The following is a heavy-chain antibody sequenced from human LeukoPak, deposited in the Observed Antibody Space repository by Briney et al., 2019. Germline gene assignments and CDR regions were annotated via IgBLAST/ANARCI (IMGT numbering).Heavy chain of an antibody. CDR2: IWYDGSNK. J-gene: IGHJ4*02. V-gene: IGHV3-33*01. CDR3: ARSTTVVTPRGGFDY. CDR1: GFTFSSYG. Sequence: PGGSLRLSCAASGFTFSSYGMHWVRQAPGKGLEWVAVIWYDGSNKYYAGSVKGRFTISRGNSKNTLYLQMNSLRAEDTAVYYCARSTTVVTPRGGFDYWGQGTLVTVSS. D-gene: IGHD4-23*01.